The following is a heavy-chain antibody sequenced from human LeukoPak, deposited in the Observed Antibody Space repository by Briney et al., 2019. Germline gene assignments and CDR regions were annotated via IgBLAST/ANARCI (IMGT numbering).Heavy chain of an antibody. CDR2: IKQDGSEK. CDR1: GGSFSGYY. Sequence: ETLSLTCAVYGGSFSGYYWSWVRQAPGKGLEWVANIKQDGSEKYYVDSVKGRFTISRDNAKNSLYLQMNSLRAEDTAVYYCAREWLYPSQLDYWGQGTLVTVSS. V-gene: IGHV3-7*01. D-gene: IGHD6-19*01. J-gene: IGHJ4*02. CDR3: AREWLYPSQLDY.